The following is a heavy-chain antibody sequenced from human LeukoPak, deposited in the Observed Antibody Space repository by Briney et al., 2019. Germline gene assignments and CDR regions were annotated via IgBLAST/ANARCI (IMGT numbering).Heavy chain of an antibody. D-gene: IGHD3-22*01. Sequence: GGSLRLSCVVSGFSFSDSYMTWIRQAPGKGLEWVSSIRSSTTYVYYADSVKGRFTISRDNAKNSLYLQINSLRAEDTAVYYCARDSLTMIVGRQKRGLDYWGQGALVTVSS. CDR2: IRSSTTYV. J-gene: IGHJ4*02. CDR1: GFSFSDSY. CDR3: ARDSLTMIVGRQKRGLDY. V-gene: IGHV3-11*06.